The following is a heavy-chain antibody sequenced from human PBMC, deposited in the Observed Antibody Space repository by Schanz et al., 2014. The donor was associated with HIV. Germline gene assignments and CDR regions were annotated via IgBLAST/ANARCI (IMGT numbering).Heavy chain of an antibody. J-gene: IGHJ4*02. V-gene: IGHV1-18*01. D-gene: IGHD3-9*01. CDR3: ARGDILTGLYPYYFDS. CDR2: ISVYNGNT. CDR1: GYTFTSYG. Sequence: QVQLVQSGAEVKKPGASVKVSCKASGYTFTSYGISWVRQAPGQGLEWMGWISVYNGNTDYAQKLQGRVTMTRDTSTSTVYMQLSSLTSDDTAVYYCARGDILTGLYPYYFDSWGQGTLVTVSS.